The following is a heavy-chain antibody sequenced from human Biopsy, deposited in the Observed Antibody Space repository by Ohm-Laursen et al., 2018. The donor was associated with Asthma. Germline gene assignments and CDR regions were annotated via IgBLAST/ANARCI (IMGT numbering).Heavy chain of an antibody. CDR3: ARTTYGHDGFDP. D-gene: IGHD4-17*01. J-gene: IGHJ5*02. V-gene: IGHV4-31*03. CDR2: IYYSGST. Sequence: PSETLSLTCTVSGGSINIGDYYWSWIRQHPVKGLEWIGHIYYSGSTYHNPSLKSRVSISLDTSKNQFSLSLTSVTAADTAVYYCARTTYGHDGFDPWGQGTLVTVSS. CDR1: GGSINIGDYY.